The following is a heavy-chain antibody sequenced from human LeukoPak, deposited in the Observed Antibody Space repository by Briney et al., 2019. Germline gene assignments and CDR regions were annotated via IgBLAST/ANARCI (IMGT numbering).Heavy chain of an antibody. J-gene: IGHJ4*02. Sequence: GGSLRLSCAASGFIFSDYYMSWIRQAPGNGLEFVSYISSDGTANYYADSVKGRFTISGDNAQNSVYLEMTNLRAEDTAVYYCVREFWYRFDTWGQGTVVTVSS. D-gene: IGHD6-13*01. CDR3: VREFWYRFDT. CDR2: ISSDGTAN. V-gene: IGHV3-11*04. CDR1: GFIFSDYY.